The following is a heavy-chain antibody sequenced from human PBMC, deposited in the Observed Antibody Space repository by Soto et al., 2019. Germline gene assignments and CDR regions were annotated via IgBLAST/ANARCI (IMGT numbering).Heavy chain of an antibody. Sequence: EVQLVETGGGLIQPGGSLRLSCAASGFSVRTNYMSWVRQAPGKGLEWVAVFESGGSIYYADSVNGRFIISRDYAKNTVYLQMNSLRAEDTAVYYCARAGVTPDFFDYWGQGTLVTVSS. CDR1: GFSVRTNY. V-gene: IGHV3-53*02. CDR2: FESGGSI. J-gene: IGHJ4*02. D-gene: IGHD2-21*02. CDR3: ARAGVTPDFFDY.